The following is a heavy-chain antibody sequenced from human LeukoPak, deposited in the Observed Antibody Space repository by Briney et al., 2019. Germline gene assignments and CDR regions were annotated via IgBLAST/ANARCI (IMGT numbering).Heavy chain of an antibody. V-gene: IGHV3-20*04. D-gene: IGHD3-9*01. Sequence: PGGSLRLSCTASGFTLDDYGMNWVRQAPGKGLEWISGIHWNGDTTNYAASVEGRFTISRDNAKNSLYLQMNSLRAEDTALYYCARGLRYYYYYYMDVWGKGTTVTVSS. J-gene: IGHJ6*03. CDR1: GFTLDDYG. CDR3: ARGLRYYYYYYMDV. CDR2: IHWNGDTT.